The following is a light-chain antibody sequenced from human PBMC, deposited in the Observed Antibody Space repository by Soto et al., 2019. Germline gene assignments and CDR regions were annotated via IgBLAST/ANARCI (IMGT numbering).Light chain of an antibody. CDR1: SSDVGGYNY. V-gene: IGLV2-8*01. J-gene: IGLJ3*02. Sequence: QSALTQPPSASGSPGQSVTISCTGTSSDVGGYNYVSWYQQHPGKAPKLIIYEVTKRPSGVPDRFSGSKSGSTASLTGSGLLAEDEADYDGSSHAGIINVVFGGGTKLTVL. CDR2: EVT. CDR3: SSHAGIINVV.